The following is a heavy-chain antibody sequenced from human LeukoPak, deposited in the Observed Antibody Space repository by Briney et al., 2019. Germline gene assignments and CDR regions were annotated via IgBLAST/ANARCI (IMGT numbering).Heavy chain of an antibody. J-gene: IGHJ4*02. CDR3: AREASGSYFYN. Sequence: GGSLRLSCAASGFTFSSYSMNWVRQAPGKGLEWVSSISSSSSYIYYADSVKGRFTISRDNSKNTLYLQMNSLRAEDTAVYYCAREASGSYFYNWGQGTLVIVSS. V-gene: IGHV3-21*04. CDR2: ISSSSSYI. CDR1: GFTFSSYS. D-gene: IGHD1-26*01.